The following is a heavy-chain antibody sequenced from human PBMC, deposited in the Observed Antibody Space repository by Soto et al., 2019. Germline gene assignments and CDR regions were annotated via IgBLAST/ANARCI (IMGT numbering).Heavy chain of an antibody. Sequence: VGSLRLSCAASGFTFRSYAMSWVRQAPGKGLEWVSAISGSGGSTYYADSVKGRFTISRDNSKNTLYLQMNSLRAEDTAVYYCAKDPEIGDSSGYYYIDYWGQGTLVTVSS. J-gene: IGHJ4*02. CDR1: GFTFRSYA. CDR2: ISGSGGST. D-gene: IGHD3-22*01. CDR3: AKDPEIGDSSGYYYIDY. V-gene: IGHV3-23*01.